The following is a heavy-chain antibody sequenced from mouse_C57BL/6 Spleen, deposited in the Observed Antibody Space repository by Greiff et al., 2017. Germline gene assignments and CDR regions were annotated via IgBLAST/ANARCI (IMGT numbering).Heavy chain of an antibody. CDR3: AREGTGTADY. D-gene: IGHD4-1*01. CDR1: GYTFTSYW. J-gene: IGHJ2*01. CDR2: IYPGSGST. Sequence: QVHVKQPGAELVKPGASVKMSCKASGYTFTSYWITWVKQRPGQGLEWIGDIYPGSGSTNYNEKFKSKATLTVDTSSSTAYMQLSSLTSEDSAVYYCAREGTGTADYWGQGTTLTVSS. V-gene: IGHV1-55*01.